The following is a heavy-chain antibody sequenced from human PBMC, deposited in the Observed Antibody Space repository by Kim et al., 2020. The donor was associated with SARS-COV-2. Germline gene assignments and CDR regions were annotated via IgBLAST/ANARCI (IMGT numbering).Heavy chain of an antibody. CDR3: ARADIVVVPAAIPRKYGMDV. V-gene: IGHV4-34*01. Sequence: SETLSLTCAVYGGSFSGYYWSWIRQPPGKGLEWIGEINHSGSTNYNPSLKSRVTISVDTSKNQFSLKLSSVTAADTAVYYCARADIVVVPAAIPRKYGMDVWGQGTTVTVSS. CDR1: GGSFSGYY. J-gene: IGHJ6*02. D-gene: IGHD2-2*01. CDR2: INHSGST.